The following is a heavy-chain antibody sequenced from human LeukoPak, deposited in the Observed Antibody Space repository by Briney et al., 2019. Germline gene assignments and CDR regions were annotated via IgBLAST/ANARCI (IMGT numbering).Heavy chain of an antibody. D-gene: IGHD6-6*01. CDR3: TTDPIAARGAFDI. V-gene: IGHV3-15*01. J-gene: IGHJ3*02. CDR1: GFTFSNAW. CDR2: IKSKTDGGTT. Sequence: GGSLRLSCAASGFTFSNAWMSWVRQAPGKGLEWVGRIKSKTDGGTTDYTAPVKGRFTISRDDSKNTLYLQMNSLKTEDTAVYYCTTDPIAARGAFDIWGQGTMVTVSS.